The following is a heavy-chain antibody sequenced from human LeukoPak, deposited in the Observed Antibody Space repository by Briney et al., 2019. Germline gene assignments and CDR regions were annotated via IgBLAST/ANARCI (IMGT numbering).Heavy chain of an antibody. CDR3: ARGEYYYDSSGSYEDY. CDR1: GFTFSSYA. Sequence: GGSLRLSCAASGFTFSSYAMSWVRQAPGKGLECISGFSGSGGSTYYADSVKGRFTISRDNSKNTLYLQMNSLRAEDTAVYYCARGEYYYDSSGSYEDYWGQGTLVTVSS. CDR2: FSGSGGST. D-gene: IGHD3-22*01. J-gene: IGHJ4*02. V-gene: IGHV3-23*01.